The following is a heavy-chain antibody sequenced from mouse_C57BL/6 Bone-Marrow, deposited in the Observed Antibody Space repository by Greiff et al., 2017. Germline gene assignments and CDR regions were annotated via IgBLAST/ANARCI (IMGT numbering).Heavy chain of an antibody. V-gene: IGHV5-17*01. CDR2: ISSGSSTI. J-gene: IGHJ4*01. CDR1: GFTFSDYG. Sequence: DVKLVESGGGLVKPGGSLKLSCAASGFTFSDYGMHWVRQAPEKGLEWVAYISSGSSTIYYADTVKGRFTISSDNAKNTLFLQMTSLGSEDTAMYYCARPGSYAMDYWGQGASVTASS. CDR3: ARPGSYAMDY.